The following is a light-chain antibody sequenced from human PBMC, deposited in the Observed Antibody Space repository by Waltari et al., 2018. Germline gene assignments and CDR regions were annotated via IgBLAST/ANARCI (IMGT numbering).Light chain of an antibody. CDR2: EVT. Sequence: QSALTQPPSASGSPGQSVTISCTGTSSDVGPYNSVSWYQQHPGKGPKLMIYEVTKRPPGVPDRFSGSKSGNTASLTVSGLQAEDEADYYCTSYAGSKNVFGTGTKVTVL. CDR3: TSYAGSKNV. V-gene: IGLV2-8*01. J-gene: IGLJ1*01. CDR1: SSDVGPYNS.